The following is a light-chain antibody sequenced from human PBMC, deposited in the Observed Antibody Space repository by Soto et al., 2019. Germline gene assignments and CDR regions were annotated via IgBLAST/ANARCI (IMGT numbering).Light chain of an antibody. J-gene: IGKJ4*01. CDR1: QSVSNN. Sequence: EIVLTQSPGTLSLSPGERATLSCRASQSVSNNYLAWYQQKPGQAPRLLIYGASNRATGIPARFSGSGSGTEFTLTIDSLQSDDFAVYLCQQYRNWPLTFGGGTKVEIK. CDR3: QQYRNWPLT. CDR2: GAS. V-gene: IGKV3-15*01.